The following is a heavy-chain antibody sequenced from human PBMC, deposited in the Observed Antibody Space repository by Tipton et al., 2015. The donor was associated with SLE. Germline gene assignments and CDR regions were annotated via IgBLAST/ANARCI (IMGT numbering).Heavy chain of an antibody. V-gene: IGHV4-59*08. D-gene: IGHD4-17*01. CDR3: VRQYTTVTGYEN. Sequence: LRLSCTVSGGSINSHYWTWIRQPPGKGLEWIGYIYYSGSTNYNPSLKSRVTLSLEAYKDQFSLKLASVTAADTAIYYCVRQYTTVTGYENWGQGTLVTVSS. CDR2: IYYSGST. J-gene: IGHJ4*02. CDR1: GGSINSHY.